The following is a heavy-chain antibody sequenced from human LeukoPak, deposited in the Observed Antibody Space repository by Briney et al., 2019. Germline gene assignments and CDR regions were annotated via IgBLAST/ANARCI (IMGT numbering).Heavy chain of an antibody. Sequence: SETLSLTCTVSGASISSYYWSWIRQPAGEGLEWIGRIYTSGGTNYNPSLNSRVTMSVDTSKNQFSLKLISVTAADTAVYYCARALVPYYDILTGYYKHPIDAFDIWGQGTMVTVSS. J-gene: IGHJ3*02. CDR2: IYTSGGT. CDR3: ARALVPYYDILTGYYKHPIDAFDI. D-gene: IGHD3-9*01. V-gene: IGHV4-4*07. CDR1: GASISSYY.